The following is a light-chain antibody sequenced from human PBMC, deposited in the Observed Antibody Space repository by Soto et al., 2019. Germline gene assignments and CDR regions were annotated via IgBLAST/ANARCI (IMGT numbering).Light chain of an antibody. J-gene: IGKJ2*01. V-gene: IGKV3-15*01. CDR2: GAS. CDR3: QQYNNRPPYT. Sequence: EIVMTQSPATLSVSPGDSATLSCRASQSVGSNLAWYQQRPGQAPRLLIYGASARATAISARFSGSGSGTDFALTVSSLQSEDFAVYYCQQYNNRPPYTFGQGTKLEIK. CDR1: QSVGSN.